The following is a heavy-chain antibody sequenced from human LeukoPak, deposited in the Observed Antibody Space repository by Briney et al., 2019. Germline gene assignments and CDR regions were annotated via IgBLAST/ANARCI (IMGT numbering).Heavy chain of an antibody. Sequence: GESLKISCKASGYSFTRYWIGWVRQKPGKGLEWMGIIYPGDSDTRYSPSFQGQVTISADKSISTAYLQWSSLKASDSAMYYCARLEKSYGDYNNFFDPWGQGTLVTVSS. D-gene: IGHD4-17*01. CDR1: GYSFTRYW. V-gene: IGHV5-51*01. J-gene: IGHJ5*02. CDR2: IYPGDSDT. CDR3: ARLEKSYGDYNNFFDP.